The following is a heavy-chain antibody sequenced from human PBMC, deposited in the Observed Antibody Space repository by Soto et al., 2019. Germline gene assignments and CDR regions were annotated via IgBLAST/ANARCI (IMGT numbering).Heavy chain of an antibody. J-gene: IGHJ3*02. CDR3: AGYYDSSGYRGAFDI. CDR1: GYTFSSYA. CDR2: IIPIFGTA. V-gene: IGHV1-69*13. D-gene: IGHD3-22*01. Sequence: SVKVSCKASGYTFSSYAISWVRQAPGQGLEWMGGIIPIFGTANYAQKFQGRVTITADESTSTAYMELSSLRSEDTAVYYCAGYYDSSGYRGAFDIWGQGTMVTVSS.